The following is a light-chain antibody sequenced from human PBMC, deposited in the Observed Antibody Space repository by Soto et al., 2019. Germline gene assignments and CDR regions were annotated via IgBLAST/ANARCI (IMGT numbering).Light chain of an antibody. CDR1: QSISSY. V-gene: IGKV1-39*01. Sequence: DIRMTQSPSSLSASVGDTVTITCRASQSISSYLNWYQQKPGKAPKLLIYGASTLQSGVPSRFSGSGSGTDYTLTISSLQPEDFATYYCQQSYRTPTFGQGTRLEN. CDR3: QQSYRTPT. J-gene: IGKJ5*01. CDR2: GAS.